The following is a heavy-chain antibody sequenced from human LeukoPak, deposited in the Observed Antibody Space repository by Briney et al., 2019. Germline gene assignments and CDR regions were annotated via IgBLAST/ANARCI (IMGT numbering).Heavy chain of an antibody. CDR1: GFTFSSYS. V-gene: IGHV3-21*01. CDR2: ISSSSSYI. CDR3: AREDCSGGSCPIDY. Sequence: PGGSLRLSCAASGFTFSSYSMTWVRQAPGKGLEWVSSISSSSSYIYYADSVKGRFTTSRDNAKNSLYLQMNSLRAEDTAVYYCAREDCSGGSCPIDYWGQGTLVTVSS. J-gene: IGHJ4*02. D-gene: IGHD2-15*01.